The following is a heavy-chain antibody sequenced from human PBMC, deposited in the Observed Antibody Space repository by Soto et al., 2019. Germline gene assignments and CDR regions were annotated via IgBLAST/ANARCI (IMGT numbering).Heavy chain of an antibody. Sequence: ASVKVSCKASGGTFSSYAISWVRQAPGQGLEWMGGIIPIFGTANYAQKFQGRVTITADESTSTAYMELSSLRSEDTAVYYCASLITGTPYYGMDVWGQGTTVTVSS. J-gene: IGHJ6*02. CDR2: IIPIFGTA. V-gene: IGHV1-69*13. CDR1: GGTFSSYA. D-gene: IGHD1-7*01. CDR3: ASLITGTPYYGMDV.